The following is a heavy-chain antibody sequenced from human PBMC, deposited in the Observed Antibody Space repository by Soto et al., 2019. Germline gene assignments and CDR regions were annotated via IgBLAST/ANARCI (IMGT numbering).Heavy chain of an antibody. CDR3: AAGFPPDF. J-gene: IGHJ4*02. D-gene: IGHD3-3*01. CDR1: RFTFGSYW. Sequence: VLLVESGGGLVQPGGSLTLSCAASRFTFGSYWMNWVRQAPGKGLEWVANIKGDGSEKYNVDAVEGRFTISRDNTKNSLDLQMNSLTVEDKAVYYCAAGFPPDFWGQGTLVTVTS. V-gene: IGHV3-7*01. CDR2: IKGDGSEK.